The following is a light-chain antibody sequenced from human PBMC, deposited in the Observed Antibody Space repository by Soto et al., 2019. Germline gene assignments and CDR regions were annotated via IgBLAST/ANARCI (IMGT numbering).Light chain of an antibody. CDR2: GAS. V-gene: IGKV3-20*01. CDR1: QSVSTNY. Sequence: EIVLTQSPSTLSLSQWERSTLXXRASQSVSTNYLAWYQQKPGQAPRVXIYGASHRATGIPDRFSGSGAGTDFTLTSSRLEPEDFAVYYCQQHGTSPITFGQGTRLEIK. J-gene: IGKJ5*01. CDR3: QQHGTSPIT.